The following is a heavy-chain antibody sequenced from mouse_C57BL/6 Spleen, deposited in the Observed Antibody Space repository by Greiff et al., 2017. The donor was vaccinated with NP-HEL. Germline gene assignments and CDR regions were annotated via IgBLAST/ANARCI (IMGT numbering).Heavy chain of an antibody. CDR3: ARHDPVAHYFDY. CDR2: ISSGGSYT. V-gene: IGHV5-6*01. D-gene: IGHD1-1*01. J-gene: IGHJ2*01. Sequence: EVQLVESGGDLVKPGGSLKLSCAASGFTFSSYGMSWVRQAPDKRLEWVATISSGGSYTYYPDSVKGRFTISRDNAKNTLYLQMSSLKSEDTAMYYCARHDPVAHYFDYWGQGTTLTVSS. CDR1: GFTFSSYG.